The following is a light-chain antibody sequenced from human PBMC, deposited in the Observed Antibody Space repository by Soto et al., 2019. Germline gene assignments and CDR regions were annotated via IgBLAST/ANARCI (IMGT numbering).Light chain of an antibody. J-gene: IGKJ4*01. V-gene: IGKV3D-20*02. CDR3: QQRSNWPYLT. Sequence: EIVLTQSPGTLSLSPGERATLSCRASQSVSSTYLAWYQQKPGQPPRLLIYGASSRATGISDRFSGSGSGTDFTLTISRLEPEDSAVYYCQQRSNWPYLTFGGGTRV. CDR2: GAS. CDR1: QSVSSTY.